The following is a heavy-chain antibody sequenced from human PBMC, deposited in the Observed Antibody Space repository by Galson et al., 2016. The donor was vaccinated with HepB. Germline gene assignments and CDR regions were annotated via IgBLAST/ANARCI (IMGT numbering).Heavy chain of an antibody. Sequence: SVKVSCKASGYTFTSYDINWVRQATGQGPEWMGWMNPKSGNTGHAQKFRGRVTMSRNISISTAYMELSSLRSDDTAVYYCATDMRSGIVATISYAFDIWGQGTMVTVSS. V-gene: IGHV1-8*01. CDR1: GYTFTSYD. D-gene: IGHD5-12*01. CDR3: ATDMRSGIVATISYAFDI. CDR2: MNPKSGNT. J-gene: IGHJ3*02.